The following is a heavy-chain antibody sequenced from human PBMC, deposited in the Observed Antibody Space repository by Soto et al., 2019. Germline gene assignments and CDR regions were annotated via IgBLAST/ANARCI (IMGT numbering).Heavy chain of an antibody. CDR3: ARVLYDSSGYYSDFYYGMDV. D-gene: IGHD3-22*01. CDR1: GGSISSYY. V-gene: IGHV4-59*01. J-gene: IGHJ6*02. Sequence: SETLSLTCTVSGGSISSYYWRWIRQPPGKGLEWIGYVYYSGSTSYNPSLKTRVTISVDTSKNQLSLKLSSVTAADTAVYYCARVLYDSSGYYSDFYYGMDVWGQGTTVT. CDR2: VYYSGST.